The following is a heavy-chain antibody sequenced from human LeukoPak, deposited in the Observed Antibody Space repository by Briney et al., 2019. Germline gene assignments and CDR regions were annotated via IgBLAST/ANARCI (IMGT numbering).Heavy chain of an antibody. Sequence: ASVKVSCKVSGYTLTELSMHWVRQAPGKGLEWMGGFDPEDGETIYAQKFQGRVTMTEDTSTDTAYMELSSLRSEDTAVYYCANSQNRGYYDSSGYYAFGIWGQGTLVTVSS. CDR1: GYTLTELS. CDR3: ANSQNRGYYDSSGYYAFGI. V-gene: IGHV1-24*01. J-gene: IGHJ4*02. CDR2: FDPEDGET. D-gene: IGHD3-22*01.